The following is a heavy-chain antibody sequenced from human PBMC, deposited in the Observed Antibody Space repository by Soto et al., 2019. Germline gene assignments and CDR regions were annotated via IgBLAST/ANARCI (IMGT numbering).Heavy chain of an antibody. V-gene: IGHV1-3*01. J-gene: IGHJ5*02. CDR1: GYTFTSYA. D-gene: IGHD2-15*01. CDR2: INAGNGNT. CDR3: ARDRDYCSGGSCYPNWFDP. Sequence: GASVKVSCKASGYTFTSYAMHWVRQAPGQRLEWMGWINAGNGNTKYSQKFQGRVTITRDTSASTAYMELSSLRSEDTAVYYCARDRDYCSGGSCYPNWFDPWGQGTLVTVSS.